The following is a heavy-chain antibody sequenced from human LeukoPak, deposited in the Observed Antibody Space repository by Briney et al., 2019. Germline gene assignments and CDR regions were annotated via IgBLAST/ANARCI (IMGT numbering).Heavy chain of an antibody. V-gene: IGHV4-34*01. CDR1: GGSFSGYY. CDR2: INHSGST. Sequence: PSETLSLTCAVYGGSFSGYYWSWIRQPPGKGLEWIGEINHSGSTNYNPSLKSRVTISVDTSKNQLSLKLSSVTAADTAVYYCARKPRTTGTTTHSYYYYYYMDVWGKGTTVTVSS. CDR3: ARKPRTTGTTTHSYYYYYYMDV. D-gene: IGHD1-1*01. J-gene: IGHJ6*03.